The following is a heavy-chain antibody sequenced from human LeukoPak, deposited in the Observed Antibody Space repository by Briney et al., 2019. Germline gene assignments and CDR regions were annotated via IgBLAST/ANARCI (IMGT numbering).Heavy chain of an antibody. D-gene: IGHD3-22*01. CDR3: ARESTGYYDSSGYYYDKPYFDY. CDR1: GYTFTSYA. Sequence: ASVKVSCKASGYTFTSYAMNWVRQAPGQGLEWMGWINTNTGNPTYAQGFTGRFVFSLDTSVSTAYLQISSLKAEDTAVYYCARESTGYYDSSGYYYDKPYFDYWGQGTLVTVSS. J-gene: IGHJ4*02. CDR2: INTNTGNP. V-gene: IGHV7-4-1*02.